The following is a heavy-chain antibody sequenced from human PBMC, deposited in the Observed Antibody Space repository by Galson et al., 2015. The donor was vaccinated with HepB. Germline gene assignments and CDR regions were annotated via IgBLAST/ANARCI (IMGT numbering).Heavy chain of an antibody. CDR3: AREFYPYCSGGSCYTYYYYYYMDV. V-gene: IGHV7-4-1*02. CDR1: GYTFTSYA. Sequence: SVKVSCKASGYTFTSYAMNWVRQAPGQGLEWMGWINTNTGNPTYAQGFTGRFVFSLDTSVSTAYLQISSLKAEDTAVYYCAREFYPYCSGGSCYTYYYYYYMDVWGKGTTVTVSS. J-gene: IGHJ6*03. D-gene: IGHD2-15*01. CDR2: INTNTGNP.